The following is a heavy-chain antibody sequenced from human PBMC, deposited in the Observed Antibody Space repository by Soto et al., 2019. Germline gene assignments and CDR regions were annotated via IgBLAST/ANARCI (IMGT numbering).Heavy chain of an antibody. V-gene: IGHV4-31*03. CDR3: ARDMLAAAGYYYYGMDV. CDR1: GGSISSGSSY. J-gene: IGHJ6*02. D-gene: IGHD6-13*01. CDR2: IYYSGST. Sequence: SETLSLTCTVSGGSISSGSSYWNWIRQHPGKGLEWIGYIYYSGSTYYNPSLKSRVTISVDTSKNQFSLKLSSVTAADTAVYYCARDMLAAAGYYYYGMDVWGQGTTVTVSS.